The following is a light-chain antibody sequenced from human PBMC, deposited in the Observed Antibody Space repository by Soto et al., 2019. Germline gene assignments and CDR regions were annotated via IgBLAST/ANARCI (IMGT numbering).Light chain of an antibody. J-gene: IGLJ3*02. Sequence: QAVVTQPPSVSGAPGQRVTISCTGTSSNIGAGYDVHWYQQLPGTAPKLLIYGGSHRPSGVPDRFSASKSGTSASLAITGLQAEDEADYYCQSSDSSLSGGVFGGGTKLTVL. CDR1: SSNIGAGYD. CDR2: GGS. CDR3: QSSDSSLSGGV. V-gene: IGLV1-40*01.